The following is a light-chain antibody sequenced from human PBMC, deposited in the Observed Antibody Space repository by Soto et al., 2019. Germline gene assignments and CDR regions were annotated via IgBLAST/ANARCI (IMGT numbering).Light chain of an antibody. CDR2: GAS. V-gene: IGKV3-15*01. CDR3: QQYHNWPPQYT. J-gene: IGKJ2*01. Sequence: EIVMTQSPATLSVSPGERATLSCRASQTISSNLAWYQQKPGQAPRLLIHGASTRAAGVPARFSGSGSGTEFTLTLTSLQSEDFAVYYCQQYHNWPPQYTFGQGTQLQIK. CDR1: QTISSN.